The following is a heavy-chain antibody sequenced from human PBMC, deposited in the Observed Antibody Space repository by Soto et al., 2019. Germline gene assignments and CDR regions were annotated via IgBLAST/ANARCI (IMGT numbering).Heavy chain of an antibody. V-gene: IGHV1-18*01. CDR1: GYTFTSYG. Sequence: QVQLVQSGAEVKKPGASVKVSCKASGYTFTSYGISWVRQAPGQGLEWMGWISAYNGNTNYAQKLQGRVTMTTDTSTSTAYMELRSLRSDDTAVYYCARDQEDSALSDCSGGSCFRFDPWGQGTLVTVSS. J-gene: IGHJ5*02. D-gene: IGHD2-15*01. CDR3: ARDQEDSALSDCSGGSCFRFDP. CDR2: ISAYNGNT.